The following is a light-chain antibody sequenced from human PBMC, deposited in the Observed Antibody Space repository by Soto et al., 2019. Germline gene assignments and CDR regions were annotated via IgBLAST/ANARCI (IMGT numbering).Light chain of an antibody. CDR3: RQQNNWPSPT. V-gene: IGKV3D-20*02. CDR2: GAS. Sequence: EIVLTQSPGTLSFSPGERATLSCRTSHSVSSSYLAWYQQKPGQAPRLLIYGASSRATGIPARFSGSGSGTNYSLTISSLEPEDFAVYYCRQQNNWPSPTFGPGTKVDI. CDR1: HSVSSSY. J-gene: IGKJ3*01.